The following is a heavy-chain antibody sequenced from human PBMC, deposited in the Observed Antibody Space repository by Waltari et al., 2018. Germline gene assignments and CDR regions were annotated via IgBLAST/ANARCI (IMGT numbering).Heavy chain of an antibody. CDR1: GGSISTNNFY. V-gene: IGHV4-39*01. J-gene: IGHJ6*03. Sequence: QLQLQESGPGLVTSSETLSLICSVPGGSISTNNFYWGWIRQTPGKGLEWIGSVHYTGNPYYNPPLKHRVTISVDSSKNEFSLRLRSVTASDTAVYYCARLFNHYIDVWGRGTAVTVSS. CDR3: ARLFNHYIDV. CDR2: VHYTGNP.